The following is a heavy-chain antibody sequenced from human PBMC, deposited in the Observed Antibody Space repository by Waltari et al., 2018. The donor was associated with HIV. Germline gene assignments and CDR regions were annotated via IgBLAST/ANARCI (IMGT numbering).Heavy chain of an antibody. CDR2: MKLDGSEQ. D-gene: IGHD6-6*01. V-gene: IGHV3-7*01. CDR1: GFTFSRYW. CDR3: ARDAEYGDAFDI. J-gene: IGHJ3*02. Sequence: EVQLVESGGGLVQPGGSLRLSCAASGFTFSRYWMSWVRQAPGRGIEWVANMKLDGSEQDYVDSGKGRFTIAKDNAKNSLYLQMNSLRAEDTAVYYCARDAEYGDAFDIWGQVTMVTVSS.